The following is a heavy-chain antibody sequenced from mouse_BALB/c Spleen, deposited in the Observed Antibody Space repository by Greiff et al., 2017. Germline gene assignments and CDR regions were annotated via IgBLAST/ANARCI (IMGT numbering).Heavy chain of an antibody. Sequence: EVQLVESGGGLVKPGGSLKLSCAASGFAFSSYDMSWVRQTPEKRLEWVAYISSGGGSTYYPDTVKGRFTISRDNAKNTLYLQMSSLKSEDTAMYYCARQYDYLTWFAYWGQGTLVTVSA. D-gene: IGHD2-4*01. CDR2: ISSGGGST. CDR3: ARQYDYLTWFAY. V-gene: IGHV5-12-1*01. J-gene: IGHJ3*01. CDR1: GFAFSSYD.